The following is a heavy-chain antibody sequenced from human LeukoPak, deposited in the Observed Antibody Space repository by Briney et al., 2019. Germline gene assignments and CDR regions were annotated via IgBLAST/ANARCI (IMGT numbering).Heavy chain of an antibody. CDR1: GYTFTSYY. D-gene: IGHD6-6*01. J-gene: IGHJ4*02. V-gene: IGHV1-46*01. CDR3: ARDSYYSSSSLGFDY. Sequence: ASVKVSCKASGYTFTSYYMHWVRQAPGQGLEWTGIINPSGGSTSYAQKFQGRVTMTRDMSTSTVYMELSSLRSEDTAVYYCARDSYYSSSSLGFDYWGQGTLVTVSS. CDR2: INPSGGST.